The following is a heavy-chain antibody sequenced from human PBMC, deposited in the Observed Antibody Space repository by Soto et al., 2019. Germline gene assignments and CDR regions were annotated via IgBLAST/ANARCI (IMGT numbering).Heavy chain of an antibody. D-gene: IGHD3-3*01. Sequence: EVQLVESGGGLVKPGGSLRLSCAASGFSISSAWMNWVRQAPGKGLEWVGRIKTKTQGETTDYPAPVKGRFTISRDDSKNTLYLQMNSLKMEDIAVYYCTTGSVEGYWGQGTLVTVSS. J-gene: IGHJ4*02. CDR3: TTGSVEGY. CDR2: IKTKTQGETT. V-gene: IGHV3-15*07. CDR1: GFSISSAW.